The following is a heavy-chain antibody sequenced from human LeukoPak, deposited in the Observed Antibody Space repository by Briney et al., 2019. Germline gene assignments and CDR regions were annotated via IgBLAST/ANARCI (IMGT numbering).Heavy chain of an antibody. CDR1: GFTVSSNY. J-gene: IGHJ4*02. CDR2: IYSAGNT. D-gene: IGHD6-19*01. V-gene: IGHV3-53*04. Sequence: GGSLRLSCVVSGFTVSSNYMSWVRQAPGKGLEWVSDIYSAGNTYYADSVKGRFTISRHNSENTLYLHMNSLRVEDTAVYFCARGGTPGYSSGRIDYWGQGTLVTVSS. CDR3: ARGGTPGYSSGRIDY.